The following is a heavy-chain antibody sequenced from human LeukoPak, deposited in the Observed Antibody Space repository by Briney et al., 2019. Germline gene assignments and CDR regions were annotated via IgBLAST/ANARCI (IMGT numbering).Heavy chain of an antibody. D-gene: IGHD1-26*01. CDR1: NGSVNSRIHY. V-gene: IGHV4-39*02. CDR3: ARRNTGTYYFDY. J-gene: IGHJ4*02. Sequence: SETLSLTCAVSNGSVNSRIHYRGWIRQPPGKGLEWIGSMYYSGSTYYNPSLKSRVTISLDTSKNHLSLTLTSVTAAETAVYYCARRNTGTYYFDYWGQGTLVTVSS. CDR2: MYYSGST.